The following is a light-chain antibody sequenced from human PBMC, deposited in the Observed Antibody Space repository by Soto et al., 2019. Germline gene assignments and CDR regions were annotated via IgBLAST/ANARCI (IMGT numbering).Light chain of an antibody. V-gene: IGLV2-14*01. CDR3: SSNTTSVTYV. Sequence: QSALTQPASVSGSPGQSITISCTGTSSDVGAYNSVSWYQQHPGKAPKLIIYDVSTRPSGISDRFSGSKSGNTASLTISGLQAEDESDYYCSSNTTSVTYVFGAGTKVTVL. J-gene: IGLJ1*01. CDR2: DVS. CDR1: SSDVGAYNS.